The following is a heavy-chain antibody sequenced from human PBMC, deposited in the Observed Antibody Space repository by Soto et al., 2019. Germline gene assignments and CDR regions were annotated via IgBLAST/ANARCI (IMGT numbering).Heavy chain of an antibody. CDR3: ATNGSSVVLDS. CDR2: IFAMFGSP. V-gene: IGHV1-69*13. CDR1: GDTFNIYT. J-gene: IGHJ4*02. D-gene: IGHD3-10*01. Sequence: ASVKVSCKASGDTFNIYTFNWVRQAPGQGLEWMGGIFAMFGSPHNAEKFQHRLTITADDSTTPVYMELSDLRSEDTAVYYCATNGSSVVLDSWGQGTLVTVSS.